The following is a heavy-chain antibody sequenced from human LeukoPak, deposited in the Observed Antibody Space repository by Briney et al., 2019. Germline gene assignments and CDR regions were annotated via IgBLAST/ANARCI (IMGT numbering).Heavy chain of an antibody. D-gene: IGHD3-22*01. CDR3: AREPSSSWYLRFLEY. J-gene: IGHJ4*02. Sequence: GGSLRPSCAVSGFXLSLYGIHWVRQAPGKGLEGVAFISHDGGEINYVDSVKGRFTVSRDNSNNTVYLQMKSLRVEDTAVYYCAREPSSSWYLRFLEYWGQGTLVTVSS. CDR2: ISHDGGEI. V-gene: IGHV3-30*03. CDR1: GFXLSLYG.